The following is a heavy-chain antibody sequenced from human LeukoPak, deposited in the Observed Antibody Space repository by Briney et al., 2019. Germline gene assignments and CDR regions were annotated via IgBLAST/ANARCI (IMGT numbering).Heavy chain of an antibody. J-gene: IGHJ4*02. CDR1: GGTFSSYA. V-gene: IGHV1-8*02. CDR3: AAGWWLRSH. Sequence: ASVKVSCKASGGTFSSYAISWVRQAPGQGLEWMGWMNPKSGNTGYAQKFQDRVTMTRNTSISTAYMELSSLRSEDTAVYYCAAGWWLRSHWGQGTLVTVSS. CDR2: MNPKSGNT. D-gene: IGHD5-12*01.